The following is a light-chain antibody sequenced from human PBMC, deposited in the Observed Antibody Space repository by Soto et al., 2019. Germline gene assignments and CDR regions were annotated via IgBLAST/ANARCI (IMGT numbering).Light chain of an antibody. J-gene: IGLJ3*02. CDR3: SSYTTSSTWV. V-gene: IGLV2-14*01. Sequence: QSALTQPASVSGSPGQSITISCIGTSSDVGGYNYVSWYQQHPGKVPKLMIYDVSNRPSGVSNRFSGPKSGNTASLTISGLQAEDEADYYCSSYTTSSTWVFGGGTKLTVL. CDR1: SSDVGGYNY. CDR2: DVS.